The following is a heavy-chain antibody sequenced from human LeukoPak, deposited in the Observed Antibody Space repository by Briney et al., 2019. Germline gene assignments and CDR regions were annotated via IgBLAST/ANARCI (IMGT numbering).Heavy chain of an antibody. D-gene: IGHD6-13*01. CDR1: GFTFSSYG. Sequence: GGSLRLSCAASGFTFSSYGMSWVRQAPGKGLGWVSAISGSGGSTYYADSVKGRFTISRDNSKNTLYLQMNSLGAEDTAVYYCAKDSSGAAAGNDAFDIWGQGTMVTVSS. J-gene: IGHJ3*02. V-gene: IGHV3-23*01. CDR2: ISGSGGST. CDR3: AKDSSGAAAGNDAFDI.